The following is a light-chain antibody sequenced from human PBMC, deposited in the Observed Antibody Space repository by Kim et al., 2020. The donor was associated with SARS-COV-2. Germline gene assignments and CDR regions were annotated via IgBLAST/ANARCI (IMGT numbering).Light chain of an antibody. J-gene: IGKJ2*01. V-gene: IGKV1-5*01. CDR2: DAS. Sequence: SASVGDTVTITCRASQNSNSWLAWYPRKPGKAPKFLIYDASDLRSGVPSRFRGRGSGTQFTLTISGLQPEDFATYYCQQYNSYSYSFGQGTKLEI. CDR1: QNSNSW. CDR3: QQYNSYSYS.